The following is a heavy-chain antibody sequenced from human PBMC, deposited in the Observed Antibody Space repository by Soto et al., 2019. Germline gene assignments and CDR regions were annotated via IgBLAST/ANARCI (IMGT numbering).Heavy chain of an antibody. V-gene: IGHV4-4*02. Sequence: KPSETLSLTCAVSGGSISSSNWWSWVRQPPGKGLEWIGEIYHSGSTNYNPSLKSRVTISVDTSKNQFSLKLSSVTAADTAVYYCARAMVGYYYDSSGYFMDIETPSGAFDIWGQGTMVTVSS. CDR2: IYHSGST. CDR3: ARAMVGYYYDSSGYFMDIETPSGAFDI. D-gene: IGHD3-22*01. J-gene: IGHJ3*02. CDR1: GGSISSSNW.